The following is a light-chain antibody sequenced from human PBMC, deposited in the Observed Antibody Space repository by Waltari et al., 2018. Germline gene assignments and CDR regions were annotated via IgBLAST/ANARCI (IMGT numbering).Light chain of an antibody. CDR3: QHYVRLPAT. Sequence: EIVLTQSPGTLSLSPGERATISCRASPSVSGSLAWYQQKAGQAPWLLIYGAFSRATGIPDMFRCSGSGTDFSLTISRLEPEDFAGYYCQHYVRLPATFGQGTKVEI. J-gene: IGKJ1*01. CDR2: GAF. V-gene: IGKV3-20*01. CDR1: PSVSGS.